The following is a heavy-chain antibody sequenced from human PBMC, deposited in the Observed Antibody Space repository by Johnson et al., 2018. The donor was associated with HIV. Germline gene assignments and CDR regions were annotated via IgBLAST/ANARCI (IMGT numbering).Heavy chain of an antibody. J-gene: IGHJ3*02. Sequence: VQLVESGGGVVQPGRSLRLSCAASGFTFSSYGMHWVRQAPGKGLEWVSVISYDGSNKYYADSVKGRFTISRDNSKRTLYLQMYSLGDEDTAVYYCAKGMYYYDSSGYYLDAFDIWGQ. CDR2: ISYDGSNK. CDR3: AKGMYYYDSSGYYLDAFDI. CDR1: GFTFSSYG. D-gene: IGHD3-22*01. V-gene: IGHV3-30*18.